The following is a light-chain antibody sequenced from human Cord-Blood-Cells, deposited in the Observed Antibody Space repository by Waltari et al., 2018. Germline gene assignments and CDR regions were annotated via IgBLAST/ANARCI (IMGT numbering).Light chain of an antibody. CDR1: SSAVGSYNL. CDR2: EGS. J-gene: IGLJ1*01. Sequence: QSALTQSASVSGSPGQSITISCTGTSSAVGSYNLVSWYQQHPGKAPKLIIYEGSKRASGVSNRFAGSKSVNTASLTISGRQAEDEADYCCCSYAGSSTFVFGTGTKVTVL. CDR3: CSYAGSSTFV. V-gene: IGLV2-23*03.